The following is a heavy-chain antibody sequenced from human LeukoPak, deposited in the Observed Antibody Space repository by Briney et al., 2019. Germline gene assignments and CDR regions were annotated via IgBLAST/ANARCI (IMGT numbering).Heavy chain of an antibody. V-gene: IGHV3-15*01. Sequence: GGSLRLSCAASGFTFSNAWMGWVRQAPGKGLEWVGRIKRKTVGGTTEYAAPVEGRFTISRDESKNRLYIQMNSQTTEDTAVYYCTTGGITQWLVGYDYYYMDVCGKGTTVTVSS. J-gene: IGHJ6*03. CDR2: IKRKTVGGTT. CDR1: GFTFSNAW. D-gene: IGHD6-19*01. CDR3: TTGGITQWLVGYDYYYMDV.